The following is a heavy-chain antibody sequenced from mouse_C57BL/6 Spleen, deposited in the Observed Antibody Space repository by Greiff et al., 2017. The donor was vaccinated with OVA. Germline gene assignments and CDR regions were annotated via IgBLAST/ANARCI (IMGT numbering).Heavy chain of an antibody. CDR3: VRQGMITGGYAMDY. D-gene: IGHD2-4*01. CDR1: GFSFNTYA. V-gene: IGHV10-1*01. J-gene: IGHJ4*01. Sequence: EVQVVESGGGLVQPKGSLKLSCAASGFSFNTYAMNWVRQAPGKGLEWVARIRSKSNNYATYYADSVKDRFTISRDDSESMLYLQMNNLKTEDTAMYYCVRQGMITGGYAMDYWGQGTSVTVSS. CDR2: IRSKSNNYAT.